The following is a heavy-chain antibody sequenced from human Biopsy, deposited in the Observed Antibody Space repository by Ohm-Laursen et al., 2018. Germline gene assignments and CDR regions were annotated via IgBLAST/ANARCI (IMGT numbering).Heavy chain of an antibody. J-gene: IGHJ5*02. Sequence: GASVKVSCNASGYTFTSYDITWVRQASGQGPEWIGWLNPVSGNSSFGQKFRGRVTVTSDTSISTAYMELSGLTSDDTATYYCGRAVRNQLLTDPWGQGTLVTVTS. CDR1: GYTFTSYD. D-gene: IGHD1-7*01. CDR2: LNPVSGNS. CDR3: GRAVRNQLLTDP. V-gene: IGHV1-8*01.